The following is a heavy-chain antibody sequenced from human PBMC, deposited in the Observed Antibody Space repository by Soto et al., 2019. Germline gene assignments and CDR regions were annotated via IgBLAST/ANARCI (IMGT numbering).Heavy chain of an antibody. CDR2: ISYDGSNK. D-gene: IGHD6-19*01. CDR3: AGWGYYYGMDV. Sequence: QVQLVESGGGVVQPGRSLRLSCAASGFTSSSYGMHWVRQAPGKGLEWVAVISYDGSNKYYADSVKGRFTISRDNSKNTLYLQMNSLRAEDTAVYYCAGWGYYYGMDVWGQGTTVTVSS. J-gene: IGHJ6*02. V-gene: IGHV3-30*03. CDR1: GFTSSSYG.